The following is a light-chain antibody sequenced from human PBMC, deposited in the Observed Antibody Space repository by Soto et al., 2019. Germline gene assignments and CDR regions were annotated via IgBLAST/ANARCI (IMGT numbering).Light chain of an antibody. CDR2: EVS. V-gene: IGLV2-14*01. Sequence: QSVLTQPASVSGSPGQSISISCTGTRGDIGTYNYVSWYQYHPGKAPKLLIFEVSSRPSGVSNRFSGSKSGNTASLTISGLQAEDEADYYCASYSSSDTLYVFGSGTQLTVL. CDR3: ASYSSSDTLYV. CDR1: RGDIGTYNY. J-gene: IGLJ1*01.